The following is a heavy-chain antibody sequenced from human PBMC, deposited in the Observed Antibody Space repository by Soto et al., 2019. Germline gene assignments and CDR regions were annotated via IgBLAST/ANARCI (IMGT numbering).Heavy chain of an antibody. V-gene: IGHV4-39*01. CDR1: GGSISINTYY. CDR3: ASVDTHYYYYGMDV. CDR2: IYYGGST. J-gene: IGHJ6*02. Sequence: QLQLQESGPGLVKPSETLSLTCTVSGGSISINTYYWGWIRQPPGKGLEWIGSIYYGGSTYYNPSLKSRVTISVDTSKNQFSLKLSSVTAADTAVYYCASVDTHYYYYGMDVWGQGTTVTVSS. D-gene: IGHD5-18*01.